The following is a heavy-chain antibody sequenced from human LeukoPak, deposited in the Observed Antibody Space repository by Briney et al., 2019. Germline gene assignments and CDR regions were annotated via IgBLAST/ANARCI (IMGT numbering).Heavy chain of an antibody. Sequence: SETLSFTCTVSGGSISSYYWSWIRQPPGKGLEWIGYIYYSGSTNYNPSLKSRVTVSVDTSKNQFSLRLSSVTAADTAVYYCARHGRRDGYNYFVYWGQGTLVTVSS. J-gene: IGHJ4*02. CDR1: GGSISSYY. D-gene: IGHD5-24*01. V-gene: IGHV4-59*01. CDR3: ARHGRRDGYNYFVY. CDR2: IYYSGST.